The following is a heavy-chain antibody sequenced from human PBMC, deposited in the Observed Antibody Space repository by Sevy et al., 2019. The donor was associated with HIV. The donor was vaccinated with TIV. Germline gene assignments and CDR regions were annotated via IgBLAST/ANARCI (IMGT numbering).Heavy chain of an antibody. D-gene: IGHD3-22*01. CDR1: GFTFSSYA. CDR2: ISYDGSNK. J-gene: IGHJ3*02. Sequence: GGSLRLSCAASGFTFSSYAMHWVRQAPGKGLEWVAVISYDGSNKYYADSVKGRFTISRDNSKNTLYLQMNRLRAEDTAVYYCARDGPGFEYYYDSSGYSGTFDIWGQGTMVTVSS. CDR3: ARDGPGFEYYYDSSGYSGTFDI. V-gene: IGHV3-30-3*01.